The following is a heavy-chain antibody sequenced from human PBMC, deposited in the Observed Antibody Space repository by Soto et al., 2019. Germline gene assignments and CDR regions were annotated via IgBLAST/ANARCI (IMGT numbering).Heavy chain of an antibody. V-gene: IGHV3-7*01. CDR1: GFTFSNYW. D-gene: IGHD2-21*01. J-gene: IGHJ4*01. CDR2: IKQDGSDK. Sequence: EVQLVESGGGLVQPGGSLRLSCAASGFTFSNYWMSWVRQAPGKGLEWVANIKQDGSDKYYGDSVRGRFTISRDNAKNSLYLQLNSLRAEHTAVYYCAREAYFDYFDYWGHGTLVTVSS. CDR3: AREAYFDYFDY.